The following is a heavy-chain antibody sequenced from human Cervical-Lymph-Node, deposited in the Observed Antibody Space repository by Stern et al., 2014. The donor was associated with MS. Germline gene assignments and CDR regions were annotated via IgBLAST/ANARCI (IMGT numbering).Heavy chain of an antibody. Sequence: VQLVESEADVKKPGSAVRVSCKASGGVSWLRQAPGQGLEHMGGIIRPVGPAHYEQRFQGRLTITADTSRNTTYMELRSLRSDDTAVYYCARGTGDNWFDPWGQGTLVSVSS. D-gene: IGHD3-10*01. J-gene: IGHJ5*02. CDR1: GGV. CDR2: IIRPVGPA. V-gene: IGHV1-69*06. CDR3: ARGTGDNWFDP.